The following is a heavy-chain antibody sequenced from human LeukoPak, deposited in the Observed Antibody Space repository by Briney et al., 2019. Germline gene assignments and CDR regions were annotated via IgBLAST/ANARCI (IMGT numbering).Heavy chain of an antibody. Sequence: SETLCLTCAVYGGSFSVYYWSWIRQPPGKGREWVGEINHSGSTNYNSSLKSRVNMSVDTSKYPFSLKLSSVTAADTAVYYCARGRRARKGGFDYWGQGTLVTVSS. D-gene: IGHD3-16*01. V-gene: IGHV4-34*01. CDR3: ARGRRARKGGFDY. CDR2: INHSGST. J-gene: IGHJ4*02. CDR1: GGSFSVYY.